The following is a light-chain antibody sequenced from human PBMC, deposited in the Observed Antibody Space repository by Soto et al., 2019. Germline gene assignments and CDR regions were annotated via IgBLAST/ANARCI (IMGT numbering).Light chain of an antibody. J-gene: IGLJ1*01. CDR3: AAWDDSLNGSYV. V-gene: IGLV1-44*01. Sequence: QSVLTQPPSTSGTPGQRVTISCSGSRSNIGSNTVTWYQQLPGTAPKLLIYSNNQRPSGVPDRFSGSKSGTSAFLAISGLQSEDEADYYCAAWDDSLNGSYVFGTGTKVTVL. CDR1: RSNIGSNT. CDR2: SNN.